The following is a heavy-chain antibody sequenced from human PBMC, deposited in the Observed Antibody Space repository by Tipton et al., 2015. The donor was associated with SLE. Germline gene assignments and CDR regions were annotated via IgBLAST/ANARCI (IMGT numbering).Heavy chain of an antibody. Sequence: SLRLSCAASGFTFRFYWMSWVRQAPGKGLEWVAVISYDGSNKYYADSVKGRFTISRDNSKNTLYLQMNSLKAEDTAVYYCARALDYCSGGSCYSHYFDYWGQGTLVTVSS. J-gene: IGHJ4*02. V-gene: IGHV3-30-3*01. CDR3: ARALDYCSGGSCYSHYFDY. D-gene: IGHD2-15*01. CDR1: GFTFRFYW. CDR2: ISYDGSNK.